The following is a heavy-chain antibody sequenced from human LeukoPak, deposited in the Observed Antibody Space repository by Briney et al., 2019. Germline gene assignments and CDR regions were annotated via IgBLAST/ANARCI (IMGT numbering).Heavy chain of an antibody. D-gene: IGHD2/OR15-2a*01. CDR1: GYTFTGYY. CDR3: ARVLSNQVPGLDY. J-gene: IGHJ4*02. Sequence: ASVKVSCKASGYTFTGYYIHWGRQAPGQGLEWMGWINPNSGGTNYAQKFQGRVTMTRDTSISTAYMELSRLRSDDTAVYYCARVLSNQVPGLDYWGQGTLVTVSS. V-gene: IGHV1-2*02. CDR2: INPNSGGT.